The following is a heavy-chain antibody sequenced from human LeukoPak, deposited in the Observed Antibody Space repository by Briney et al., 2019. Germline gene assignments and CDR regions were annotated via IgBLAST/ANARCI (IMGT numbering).Heavy chain of an antibody. V-gene: IGHV4-61*02. CDR3: ARDGPYYGSGSYYDY. D-gene: IGHD3-10*01. CDR2: IYTSGST. J-gene: IGHJ4*02. CDR1: GGSISSGSYY. Sequence: SETLSLTCTVSGGSISSGSYYWSWIRQPAGKGLEWIGRIYTSGSTNYNPSLKSRVTISVDTSKNQFSLKLSSVTAADTAVYYCARDGPYYGSGSYYDYWGQGTRVTVSS.